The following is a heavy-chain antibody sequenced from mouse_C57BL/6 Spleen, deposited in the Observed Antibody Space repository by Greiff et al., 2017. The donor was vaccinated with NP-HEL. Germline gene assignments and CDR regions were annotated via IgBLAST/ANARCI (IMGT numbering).Heavy chain of an antibody. D-gene: IGHD2-2*01. Sequence: VKLVESGPGLVAPSQSLSITCTVSGFSLTSYGVHWVRQPPGKGLEWLVVIWSDGSTTYNSALKSRLSISKDNSKSQVFLKMNSLQTDDTAMYYCARHFDYGYEGYAMDYWGQGTSVTVSS. CDR1: GFSLTSYG. V-gene: IGHV2-6-1*01. J-gene: IGHJ4*01. CDR2: IWSDGST. CDR3: ARHFDYGYEGYAMDY.